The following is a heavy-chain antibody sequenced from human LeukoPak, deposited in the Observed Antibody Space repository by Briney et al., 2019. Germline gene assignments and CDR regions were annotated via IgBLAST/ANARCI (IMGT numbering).Heavy chain of an antibody. V-gene: IGHV3-21*01. CDR1: GFPFSSYS. CDR2: ISSSSSYI. J-gene: IGHJ6*03. D-gene: IGHD4-11*01. CDR3: ARGGDTVTTGPQLLWYYYYMDV. Sequence: GGSLRLSCAASGFPFSSYSMNWVRQAPGKGLEWVSSISSSSSYIYYADSVKGRFTISRDNAKNSLYLQMNSQRAEDTAVYYCARGGDTVTTGPQLLWYYYYMDVWGKGTTVTVSS.